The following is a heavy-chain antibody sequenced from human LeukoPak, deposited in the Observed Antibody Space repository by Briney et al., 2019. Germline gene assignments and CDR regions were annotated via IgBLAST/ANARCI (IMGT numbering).Heavy chain of an antibody. CDR1: GFXFSSYG. CDR3: ARAGSGWYIGYFQH. J-gene: IGHJ1*01. Sequence: GGSLRLSCAASGFXFSSYGMNWVRQAPGKGLEWVSSISCSSSYIYYADSVKGRFTISRDNAKNSLYLQMNSLRAEDTAVYYCARAGSGWYIGYFQHWGQGTLVTVSS. CDR2: ISCSSSYI. V-gene: IGHV3-21*01. D-gene: IGHD6-19*01.